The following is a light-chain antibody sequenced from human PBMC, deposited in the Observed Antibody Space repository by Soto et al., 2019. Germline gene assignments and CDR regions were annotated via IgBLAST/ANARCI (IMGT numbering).Light chain of an antibody. Sequence: QSALTQPPSVSAAPGQKVTISCSGSSSNIGNNYVSWYQQLPGTAPKLLIYDNNKRPSGIPDRFSGSNSGTSATLGITGLQTVDEADYYCGTWDSSLAGGVFGGGTKLTVL. J-gene: IGLJ3*02. CDR2: DNN. CDR1: SSNIGNNY. CDR3: GTWDSSLAGGV. V-gene: IGLV1-51*01.